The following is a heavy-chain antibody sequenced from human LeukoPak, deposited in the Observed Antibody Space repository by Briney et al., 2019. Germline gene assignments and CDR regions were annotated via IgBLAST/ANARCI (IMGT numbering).Heavy chain of an antibody. J-gene: IGHJ4*02. CDR1: GYTFTSHY. Sequence: ASVKVSCKASGYTFTSHYIHWVRQAPGQGLEWMGIINPSGGSTSYAQKFQGRVTMIRDKSTSTVYMELSSLRSEDTAVYYCARVTVAVGNAFDYWGQGALVTVSS. CDR3: ARVTVAVGNAFDY. CDR2: INPSGGST. D-gene: IGHD6-13*01. V-gene: IGHV1-46*01.